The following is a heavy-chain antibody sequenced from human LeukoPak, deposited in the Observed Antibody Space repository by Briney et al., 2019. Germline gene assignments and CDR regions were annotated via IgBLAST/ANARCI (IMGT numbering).Heavy chain of an antibody. J-gene: IGHJ4*02. V-gene: IGHV3-74*01. CDR3: AKDRPIEY. Sequence: GGSLRLSCEASGFTFTGYVMHWVRQAPGKGLVWVSRINTDGSITNYADSVKGRFTVSRDNAKNTVYLQMNSLRAEDTAVYYCAKDRPIEYWGQGTLVTVSS. CDR2: INTDGSIT. CDR1: GFTFTGYV.